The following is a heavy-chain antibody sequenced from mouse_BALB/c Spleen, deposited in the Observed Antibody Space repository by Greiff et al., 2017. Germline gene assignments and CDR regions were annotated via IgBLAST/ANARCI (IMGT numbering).Heavy chain of an antibody. Sequence: DVMLVESGGGLVKPGGSLKLSCAASGFTFSDYYMYWVRQTPEKRLEWVATISDGGSYTYYPDSVKGRFTISRDNAKNNLYLQMSSLKSEDTAMYYCARRQDAMDYWGQGTSVTVSS. CDR3: ARRQDAMDY. CDR2: ISDGGSYT. J-gene: IGHJ4*01. CDR1: GFTFSDYY. D-gene: IGHD3-2*01. V-gene: IGHV5-4*02.